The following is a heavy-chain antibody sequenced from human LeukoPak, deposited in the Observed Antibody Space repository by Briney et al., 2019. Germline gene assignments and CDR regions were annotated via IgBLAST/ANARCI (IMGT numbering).Heavy chain of an antibody. CDR2: IRSSSSYI. V-gene: IGHV3-21*01. CDR3: ARDPQGYSSSWFDY. CDR1: GFSFSSYT. J-gene: IGHJ4*02. Sequence: GGSLRLSCAASGFSFSSYTMNWVRQAPGKGLEWVSSIRSSSSYIYYADSRKGRFTISRDNAKNSLYLQMNSLRAEDTAVYYCARDPQGYSSSWFDYWGQGTLVTVSS. D-gene: IGHD6-13*01.